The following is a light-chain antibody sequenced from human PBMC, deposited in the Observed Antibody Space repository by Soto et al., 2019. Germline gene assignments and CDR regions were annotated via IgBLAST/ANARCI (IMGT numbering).Light chain of an antibody. V-gene: IGLV2-8*01. J-gene: IGLJ3*02. Sequence: QSVLTQPPSASGSHGQSVTLSCTGTSSDIGGYDYVSWYQQHPGKAPKLIIDEVTKRPSGVPDCFSGSKSGNTASLIVSGLQSEDEADYYCSSYAGSNNLVFAGGTKVTVL. CDR1: SSDIGGYDY. CDR2: EVT. CDR3: SSYAGSNNLV.